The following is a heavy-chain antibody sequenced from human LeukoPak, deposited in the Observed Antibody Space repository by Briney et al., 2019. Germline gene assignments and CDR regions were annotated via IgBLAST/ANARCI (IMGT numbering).Heavy chain of an antibody. CDR2: ISGSGGST. CDR1: GFTFSSYA. V-gene: IGHV3-23*01. D-gene: IGHD2-21*02. J-gene: IGHJ6*02. CDR3: AKAPETVNYYYYYGMDV. Sequence: GGSLRLSCAASGFTFSSYAMSWVRQAPGKGLEWVSAISGSGGSTYYADSVKGRFTISRDNSKNTLYLQMNSLRAEDTAVYYCAKAPETVNYYYYYGMDVWGQGTTVTVSS.